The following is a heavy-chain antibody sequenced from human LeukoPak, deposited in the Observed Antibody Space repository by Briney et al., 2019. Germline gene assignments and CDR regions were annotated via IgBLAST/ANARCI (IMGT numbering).Heavy chain of an antibody. Sequence: SETLSLTCTVSGGSISSYYWSWIRQPPGKGLEWIGYIYYSGSTNYNPSLKSRVTISVDTSKNQFSLKLSSVTAADTAVYYCARRIGDYWGQGTLVTVSS. CDR1: GGSISSYY. V-gene: IGHV4-59*08. D-gene: IGHD1-26*01. CDR3: ARRIGDY. CDR2: IYYSGST. J-gene: IGHJ4*02.